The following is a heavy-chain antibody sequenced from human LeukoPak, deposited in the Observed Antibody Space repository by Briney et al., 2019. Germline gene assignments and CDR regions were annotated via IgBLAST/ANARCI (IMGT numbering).Heavy chain of an antibody. J-gene: IGHJ4*02. Sequence: SETLSLTCTVSGGSISSYYWSWIRQPPGKRLEWIGYIYHSVDTKYNASLKSRVTISVDTSKSQFSLKLSSVTAADTAVYYCARGGPNSSGWRIDYWGQGTLVTVSS. V-gene: IGHV4-59*01. CDR2: IYHSVDT. D-gene: IGHD6-19*01. CDR1: GGSISSYY. CDR3: ARGGPNSSGWRIDY.